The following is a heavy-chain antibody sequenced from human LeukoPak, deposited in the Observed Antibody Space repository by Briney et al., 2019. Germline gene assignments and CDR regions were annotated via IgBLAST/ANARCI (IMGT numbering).Heavy chain of an antibody. CDR1: GGSISSYD. CDR2: IYYSGST. Sequence: SETLSLTCTVSGGSISSYDWSWIRQPPGKGLEWIGYIYYSGSTNYNPSLKSRVTISVDTYNNQLSLRLISVTAADTAVYYCARGGMTYYDILTCYSYGMDVRGQGTTVIVSS. CDR3: ARGGMTYYDILTCYSYGMDV. D-gene: IGHD3-9*01. V-gene: IGHV4-59*01. J-gene: IGHJ6*02.